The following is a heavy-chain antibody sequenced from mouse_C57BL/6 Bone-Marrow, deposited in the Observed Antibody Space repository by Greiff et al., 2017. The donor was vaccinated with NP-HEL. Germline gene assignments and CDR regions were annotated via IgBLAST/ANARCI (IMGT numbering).Heavy chain of an antibody. CDR1: GYTFTSYW. CDR2: INPSNGAT. V-gene: IGHV1-53*01. CDR3: ARGSYDYDRYFDY. D-gene: IGHD2-4*01. Sequence: QVQLQQPGTELVKPGASVKLSCKASGYTFTSYWMHWVKQRPGQGLEWIGNINPSNGATNYNEKFKSKATLTVDKSSSTAYMQLSSLTSEDSAVYYCARGSYDYDRYFDYWGQGTTLTVSS. J-gene: IGHJ2*01.